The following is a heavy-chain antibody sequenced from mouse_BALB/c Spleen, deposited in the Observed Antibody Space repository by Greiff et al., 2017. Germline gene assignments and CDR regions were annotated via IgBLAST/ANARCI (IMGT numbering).Heavy chain of an antibody. Sequence: QVQLQQSGPELVRPGVSVKISCKGSGYTFTDYAMHWVKQSHAKSLEWIGVISTYYGNTNYNQKFKGKATMTVDKSSSTAYMELARLTSEDSAIYYCARTEFITTVVATEYYAMDYWGQGTSVTVSS. V-gene: IGHV1-67*01. J-gene: IGHJ4*01. CDR2: ISTYYGNT. D-gene: IGHD1-1*01. CDR3: ARTEFITTVVATEYYAMDY. CDR1: GYTFTDYA.